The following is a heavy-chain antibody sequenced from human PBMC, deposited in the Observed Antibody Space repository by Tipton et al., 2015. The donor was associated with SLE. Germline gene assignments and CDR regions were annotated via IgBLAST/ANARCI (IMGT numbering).Heavy chain of an antibody. CDR2: INPIGGRT. D-gene: IGHD4-23*01. J-gene: IGHJ3*02. Sequence: QSGAGVKKPGASVKVSCKASGDIFTSYYMHWVRQAPGQGLEWMGGINPIGGRTSYAQKFQDRVTLTRDTSTSTVYMELSSLTSDDTAVYYCARPGGGHVGNSIFLPLDIWGLGTLVTVSS. CDR3: ARPGGGHVGNSIFLPLDI. CDR1: GDIFTSYY. V-gene: IGHV1-46*01.